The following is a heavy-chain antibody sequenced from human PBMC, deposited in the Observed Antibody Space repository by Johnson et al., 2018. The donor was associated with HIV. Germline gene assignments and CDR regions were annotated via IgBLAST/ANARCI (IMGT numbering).Heavy chain of an antibody. J-gene: IGHJ3*02. D-gene: IGHD5-24*01. CDR1: GFTVSSNY. Sequence: VQLVESGGGLIQPGGSLRLSCAASGFTVSSNYMSWVRQAPGKGLEWVSVIYSGGSTYYADSVKGRFTISRDNSKNTLYLQMNSLRAEDTAVYYCSKEWERWLTAPGYAFDIRGQGKM. V-gene: IGHV3-53*01. CDR3: SKEWERWLTAPGYAFDI. CDR2: IYSGGST.